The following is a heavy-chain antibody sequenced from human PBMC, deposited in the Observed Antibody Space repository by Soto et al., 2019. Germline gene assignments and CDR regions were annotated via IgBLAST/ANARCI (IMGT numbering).Heavy chain of an antibody. V-gene: IGHV3-21*01. CDR3: ARDPTYGDYAILMDV. D-gene: IGHD4-17*01. J-gene: IGHJ6*03. Sequence: PGGSLRLSCAASGFTLSSYSMNWVRQAPGKGLEWVSSISSSSSYIYYADSVKGRFTISRDNAKNSLYLQMNSLRAEDTAVYYCARDPTYGDYAILMDVWGKGTTVTVSS. CDR2: ISSSSSYI. CDR1: GFTLSSYS.